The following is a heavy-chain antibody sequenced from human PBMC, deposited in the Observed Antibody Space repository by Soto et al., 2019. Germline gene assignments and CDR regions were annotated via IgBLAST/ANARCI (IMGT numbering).Heavy chain of an antibody. CDR2: INHSGST. CDR1: GGSFSGYY. Sequence: PSETLSLICAVYGGSFSGYYWSWIRQPPGKGLEWIGEINHSGSTNYNPSLKSRVTISVDTSKNQFSLKLSSVTAADTAVYYCARGRYCSGGSCYPYFDYWGQGTLVTVSS. J-gene: IGHJ4*02. V-gene: IGHV4-34*01. CDR3: ARGRYCSGGSCYPYFDY. D-gene: IGHD2-15*01.